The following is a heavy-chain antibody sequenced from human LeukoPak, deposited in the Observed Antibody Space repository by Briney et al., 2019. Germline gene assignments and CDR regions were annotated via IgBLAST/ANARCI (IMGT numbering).Heavy chain of an antibody. J-gene: IGHJ6*03. CDR3: ARTTEGGYSGYFYYYYMDV. CDR2: IHYSGST. CDR1: GGSISSYY. V-gene: IGHV4-59*01. D-gene: IGHD5-12*01. Sequence: SETLSLTCTVSGGSISSYYWSWIRQPPGKGLEWLGYIHYSGSTNYKSSLKSRVTISVDTSKNHFSLKLSSVTAADTAVYYCARTTEGGYSGYFYYYYMDVWGKGTTVTVSS.